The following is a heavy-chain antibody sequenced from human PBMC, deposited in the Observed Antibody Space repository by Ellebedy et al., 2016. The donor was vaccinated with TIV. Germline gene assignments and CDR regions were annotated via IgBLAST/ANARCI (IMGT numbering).Heavy chain of an antibody. V-gene: IGHV3-30*04. J-gene: IGHJ4*02. Sequence: GGSLRLSCAGSGFTFNNDALHWVRQAPGKGLEWVAVISYDGSVKFYADSVNGRFTVSRDNPKNTLYLEMNSLRVEDTGTYYCATDLIPFTRGWAYWGQGTLVTVSS. D-gene: IGHD3-10*01. CDR2: ISYDGSVK. CDR3: ATDLIPFTRGWAY. CDR1: GFTFNNDA.